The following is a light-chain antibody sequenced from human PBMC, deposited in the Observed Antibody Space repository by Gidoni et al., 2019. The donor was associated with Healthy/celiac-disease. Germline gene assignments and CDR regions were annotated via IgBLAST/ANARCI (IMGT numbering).Light chain of an antibody. CDR2: WAS. Sequence: DIVMTQSPDSLAVSLGERATINCKSSQSVSYSSNNKNYLAWYQQKPGQPPKLLIYWASTRESGVPDRFSGSGSGTDFTLTISSLQAEDVAVYYCQKYYSTPPWTFGQGTKVEIK. V-gene: IGKV4-1*01. J-gene: IGKJ1*01. CDR3: QKYYSTPPWT. CDR1: QSVSYSSNNKNY.